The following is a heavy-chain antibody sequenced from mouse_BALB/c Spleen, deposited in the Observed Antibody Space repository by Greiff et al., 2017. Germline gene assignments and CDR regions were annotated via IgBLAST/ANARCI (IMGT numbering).Heavy chain of an antibody. CDR3: VRDLGFFDY. D-gene: IGHD2-2*01. V-gene: IGHV10S3*01. J-gene: IGHJ2*01. CDR2: IRSKSNNYAT. Sequence: GGGLVQPKGSLKLSCAASGFTFNTNAMNWVRQAPGKGLEWVARIRSKSNNYATYYADSVKDRFTISRDDSQSMLYLQMNNLKTEDTAMYYCVRDLGFFDYWGQGTTLTVSS. CDR1: GFTFNTNA.